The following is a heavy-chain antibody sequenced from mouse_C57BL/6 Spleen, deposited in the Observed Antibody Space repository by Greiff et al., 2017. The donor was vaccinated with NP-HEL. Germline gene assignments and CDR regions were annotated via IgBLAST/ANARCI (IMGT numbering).Heavy chain of an antibody. D-gene: IGHD4-1*01. J-gene: IGHJ2*01. CDR1: GFTFSDYG. V-gene: IGHV5-17*01. CDR2: ISSGSSTI. Sequence: DVMLVESGGGLVKPGGSLKLSCAASGFTFSDYGMHWVRQAPEKGLEWVAYISSGSSTIYYVDTVKGRFTISRDNAKHTLFLQMTSLRSEDTAMYYCARRDWDDFDYWGQGTTLTVSS. CDR3: ARRDWDDFDY.